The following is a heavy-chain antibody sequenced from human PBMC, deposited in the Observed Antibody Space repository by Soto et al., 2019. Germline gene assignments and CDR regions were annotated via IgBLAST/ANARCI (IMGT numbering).Heavy chain of an antibody. CDR2: IIPIFGTA. CDR3: ARGRRIAVAGLIDY. V-gene: IGHV1-69*01. D-gene: IGHD6-19*01. CDR1: GFTFSSYA. J-gene: IGHJ4*02. Sequence: VQLLESGGGLVQPGGSLRLSCAASGFTFSSYAMSWVRQAPGQGLEWMGGIIPIFGTANYAQKFQGRVTITADESTSTAYMELSSLRSEDTAVYYCARGRRIAVAGLIDYWGQGTLVTVSS.